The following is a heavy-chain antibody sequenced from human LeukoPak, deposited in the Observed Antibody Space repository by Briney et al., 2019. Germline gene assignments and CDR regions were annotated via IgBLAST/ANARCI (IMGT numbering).Heavy chain of an antibody. J-gene: IGHJ5*02. Sequence: ASVKVSCKASGYTFITYGISWVRQAPGQGPEWMGWISSYNGKTNYPQKFQGRVTMTTDTSTSTAYMELRSLRSDDTAVYYCARDGREYSNAPYHWGQGTLVTVSS. CDR1: GYTFITYG. CDR2: ISSYNGKT. V-gene: IGHV1-18*01. CDR3: ARDGREYSNAPYH. D-gene: IGHD4-11*01.